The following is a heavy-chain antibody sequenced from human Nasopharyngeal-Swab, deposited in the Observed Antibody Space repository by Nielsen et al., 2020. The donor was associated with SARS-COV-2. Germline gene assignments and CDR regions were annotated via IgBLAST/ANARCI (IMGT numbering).Heavy chain of an antibody. Sequence: GGSLRLSCAASGFTFSSYSMNWVRQAPGKGLEWVSYISSSSSTIYYADSVKGRFTISRDNAKNSLYLQMNSLRVEDTAVYYCARDPKYYYYYGMDVWGQGTTVTVSS. CDR1: GFTFSSYS. CDR2: ISSSSSTI. V-gene: IGHV3-48*04. J-gene: IGHJ6*02. CDR3: ARDPKYYYYYGMDV.